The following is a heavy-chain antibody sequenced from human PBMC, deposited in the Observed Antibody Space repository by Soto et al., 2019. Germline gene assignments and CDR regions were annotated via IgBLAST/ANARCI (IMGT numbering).Heavy chain of an antibody. D-gene: IGHD6-19*01. J-gene: IGHJ6*02. CDR2: INPAGPTT. V-gene: IGHV1-46*01. Sequence: GASVKVTCKASGYTFTFYHIHWVRQAPGQGLEWMGIINPAGPTTTYAQKFQGSVTMSRDTSTNTVYMELSSLRSEDTGVYYCARGIEGWYQGRYYYGMDVWGQGTTVTVSS. CDR3: ARGIEGWYQGRYYYGMDV. CDR1: GYTFTFYH.